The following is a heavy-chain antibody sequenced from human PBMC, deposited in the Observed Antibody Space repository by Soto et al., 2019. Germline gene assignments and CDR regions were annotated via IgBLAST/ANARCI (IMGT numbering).Heavy chain of an antibody. J-gene: IGHJ4*02. CDR1: GFTFSSYA. CDR3: AKPMIVVVITEYYFHY. D-gene: IGHD3-22*01. CDR2: ISGSGGST. V-gene: IGHV3-23*01. Sequence: GGSLRLSCAASGFTFSSYAMSWVRQAPGKGLEWVSAISGSGGSTYYADSVKGRFTISRDNSKNTLYLQMNSLRAKDTAVYYCAKPMIVVVITEYYFHYRRQGTLVTSP.